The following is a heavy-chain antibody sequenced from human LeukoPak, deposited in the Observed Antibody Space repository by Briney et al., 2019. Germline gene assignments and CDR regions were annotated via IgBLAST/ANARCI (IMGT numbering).Heavy chain of an antibody. D-gene: IGHD3-16*01. V-gene: IGHV3-43D*03. Sequence: GGSLRLSCAASGFIFDDYAMLWVRQTPKKGLEWVSSISWNGYSSFYVDSVKGRFTITGDNNKNFLYLQMDTLRPEDTALYYCAQDGGVGNWGQGTLVTVSS. J-gene: IGHJ1*01. CDR2: ISWNGYSS. CDR3: AQDGGVGN. CDR1: GFIFDDYA.